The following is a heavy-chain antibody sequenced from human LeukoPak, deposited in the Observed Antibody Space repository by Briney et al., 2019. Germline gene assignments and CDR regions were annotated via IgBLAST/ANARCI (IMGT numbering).Heavy chain of an antibody. CDR3: ARDRGYGYYYFDY. Sequence: PGGSLRLSCADSGLTFSSNSMDWVRQAPGKGLEWVSFISSSSTYIYYADSVRGRFTISRDNAKKSLYLQMDSLRAEDTAVYFCARDRGYGYYYFDYWGQGTLVTVSS. D-gene: IGHD5-12*01. CDR1: GLTFSSNS. J-gene: IGHJ4*02. V-gene: IGHV3-21*01. CDR2: ISSSSTYI.